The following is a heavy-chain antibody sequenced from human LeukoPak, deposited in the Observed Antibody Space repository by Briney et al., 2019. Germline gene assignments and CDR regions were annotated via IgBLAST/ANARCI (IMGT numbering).Heavy chain of an antibody. V-gene: IGHV3-74*01. CDR1: GFTFSIYA. Sequence: GGSLRLSCAASGFTFSIYAMSWVRQAPGKGLVWVSRISDGGSTTTYADSVKGRFTISRDNAKNTLYLQMNGLRAEDTAVYYCSRSAYCDGSGNYYDYWGQGTLVTVSS. CDR3: SRSAYCDGSGNYYDY. J-gene: IGHJ4*02. CDR2: ISDGGSTT. D-gene: IGHD3-22*01.